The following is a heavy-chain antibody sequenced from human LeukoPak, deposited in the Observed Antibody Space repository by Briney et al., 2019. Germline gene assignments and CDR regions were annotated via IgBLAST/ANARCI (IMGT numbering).Heavy chain of an antibody. J-gene: IGHJ5*02. CDR2: ISYDGSNK. Sequence: GGSLRLSCAASGFTFSSYGMHWVRQAPGKGLEWVAVISYDGSNKYYADSVKGRFTISRDNSKNTLYLQMNSLRAEDTAVYYCAKSSSLNWFDPWGQGTLVTVSS. CDR1: GFTFSSYG. V-gene: IGHV3-30*18. CDR3: AKSSSLNWFDP. D-gene: IGHD6-13*01.